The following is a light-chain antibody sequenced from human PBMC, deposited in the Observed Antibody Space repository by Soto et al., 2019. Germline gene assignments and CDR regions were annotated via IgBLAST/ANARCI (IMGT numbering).Light chain of an antibody. V-gene: IGLV2-11*01. J-gene: IGLJ1*01. CDR3: TSYTSTSTYV. CDR1: SSDVGGYNY. CDR2: DVT. Sequence: QSVLTQPRSVSGSPGQSVTISCTGTSSDVGGYNYVSWYQQHPGKAPKLIMYDVTKRPSGVPDRFSGSKSGNTASLTISGLQAEDEADYYCTSYTSTSTYVFGTGTKVTVL.